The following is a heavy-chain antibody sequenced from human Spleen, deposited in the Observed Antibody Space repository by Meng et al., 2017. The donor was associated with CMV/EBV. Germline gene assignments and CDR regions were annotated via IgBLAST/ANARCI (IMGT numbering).Heavy chain of an antibody. D-gene: IGHD2-21*01. CDR1: GGSISRSRW. CDR2: IYHSGST. CDR3: ARICGGDCSTDY. J-gene: IGHJ4*02. V-gene: IGHV4-4*02. Sequence: AVWGGSISRSRWGGWVRQPPGEGLEWIGEIYHSGSTSYTPSLKSRVTISVDKSKNQFSLKLSSVTAADTAVYYCARICGGDCSTDYWGQGTLVTVSS.